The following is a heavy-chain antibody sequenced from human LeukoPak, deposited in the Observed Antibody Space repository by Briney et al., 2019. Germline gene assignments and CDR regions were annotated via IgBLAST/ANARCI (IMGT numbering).Heavy chain of an antibody. CDR2: ISSSSSTI. CDR1: GFTFSSYS. J-gene: IGHJ4*02. Sequence: GSLRLSCAASGFTFSSYSMNWVRQAPGKGLEWVSFISSSSSTIYYADSVKGRFTISRDNAKNSLYLQMNSLRAEDTAVYYCARDRGGSYSAIDYWGQGTLVTVSS. D-gene: IGHD1-26*01. V-gene: IGHV3-48*04. CDR3: ARDRGGSYSAIDY.